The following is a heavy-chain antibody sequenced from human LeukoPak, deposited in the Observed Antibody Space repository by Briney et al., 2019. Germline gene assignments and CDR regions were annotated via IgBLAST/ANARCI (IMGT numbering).Heavy chain of an antibody. Sequence: GGSLRLSCAASGFTLDDYGMSWVRHAPGKGQEWVSGINWDGDNRVYADSVKGRFTISRDNARNSLYLQMNSLRAEDTALYYCVRDFFYYDSSGYLIWGQGTLVTVSS. CDR1: GFTLDDYG. V-gene: IGHV3-20*04. CDR2: INWDGDNR. D-gene: IGHD3-22*01. CDR3: VRDFFYYDSSGYLI. J-gene: IGHJ4*02.